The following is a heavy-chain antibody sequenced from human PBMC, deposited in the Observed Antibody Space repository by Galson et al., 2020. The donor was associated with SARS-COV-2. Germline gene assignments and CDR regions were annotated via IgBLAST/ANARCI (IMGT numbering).Heavy chain of an antibody. CDR3: ARAVDTAMASGRYYCMDG. D-gene: IGHD5-18*01. CDR2: IGTAGDT. V-gene: IGHV3-13*01. J-gene: IGHJ6*03. Sequence: GESLKISCAASGFTFSSYDMHWVRQATGKGLEWVSAIGTAGDTYYPGSVKGRFTISRENAKNSLYLQMNSLRAGDTAVYYCARAVDTAMASGRYYCMDGWGKGTTVTVSS. CDR1: GFTFSSYD.